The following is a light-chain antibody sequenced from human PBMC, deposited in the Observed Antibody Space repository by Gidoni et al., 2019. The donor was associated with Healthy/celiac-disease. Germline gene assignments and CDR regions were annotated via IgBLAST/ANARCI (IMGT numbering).Light chain of an antibody. J-gene: IGKJ1*01. CDR3: QQYNSNSQT. CDR2: DAS. Sequence: DIPMTQSPSTLSASVGDRVTITCRASQSISSWLDWYQQKPGKAPKLLIYDASSLESGVPSRFSGSGSGTEFTLTISSLQPDDFATYYCQQYNSNSQTFXQXTKVEIK. V-gene: IGKV1-5*01. CDR1: QSISSW.